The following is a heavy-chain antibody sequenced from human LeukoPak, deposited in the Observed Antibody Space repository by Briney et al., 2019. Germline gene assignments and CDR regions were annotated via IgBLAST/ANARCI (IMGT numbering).Heavy chain of an antibody. D-gene: IGHD5-18*01. Sequence: NPSETLSLTCTVSGGSITTYYWSWIRQPPGKGLEWIGYIYYSRGTMYNPSLKSRVTISIDTSKSQLSLKVNSVTAADTAVYYCARGADTAMGRPFDYWGQGTLVTVSS. CDR1: GGSITTYY. CDR3: ARGADTAMGRPFDY. CDR2: IYYSRGT. V-gene: IGHV4-59*08. J-gene: IGHJ4*02.